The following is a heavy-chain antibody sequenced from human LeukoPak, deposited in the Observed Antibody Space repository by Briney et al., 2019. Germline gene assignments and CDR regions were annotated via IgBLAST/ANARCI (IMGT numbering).Heavy chain of an antibody. V-gene: IGHV3-53*01. CDR1: GLTVSNNY. CDR2: FYSGAGT. CDR3: ARHTSGEAFDI. D-gene: IGHD7-27*01. J-gene: IGHJ3*02. Sequence: GGSLRLSCAASGLTVSNNYMSRVRQAPGKGLEWVSVFYSGAGTNYADSVRGRFTISRDNSKNTLYLQMNSLRAEDTAVYYCARHTSGEAFDIWGQGTMVTVSS.